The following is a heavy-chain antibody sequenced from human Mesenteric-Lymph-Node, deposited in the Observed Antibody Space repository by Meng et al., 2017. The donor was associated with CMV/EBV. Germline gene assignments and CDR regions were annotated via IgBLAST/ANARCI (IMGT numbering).Heavy chain of an antibody. V-gene: IGHV3-53*01. Sequence: GGSLRLSCAASGFTVSSNYMSWVRQAPGKGLEWVSVIYSGGSTYYADSVKGRFTISRDNSKNTLYLQMNSLRAEDTAVYYCASRQASIVVVPAAISYYGMDVWGQGTTVTVSS. CDR3: ASRQASIVVVPAAISYYGMDV. D-gene: IGHD2-2*01. CDR2: IYSGGST. J-gene: IGHJ6*02. CDR1: GFTVSSNY.